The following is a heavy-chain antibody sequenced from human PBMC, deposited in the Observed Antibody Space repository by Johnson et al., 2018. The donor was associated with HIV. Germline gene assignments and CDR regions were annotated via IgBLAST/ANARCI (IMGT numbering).Heavy chain of an antibody. V-gene: IGHV3-30*02. CDR2: IRYDGSNK. D-gene: IGHD3-10*01. J-gene: IGHJ3*02. Sequence: QVQLVESGGGVVQPGGSLRLSCAASGFTFSCYGMHWVRQAPGKGLEWVAFIRYDGSNKYYADSVKGRFTISRDNSKNTLYLQMNSLRAEDTAVYYCAKEQVLFGKFMNAFDIWGQGTMVTVSS. CDR1: GFTFSCYG. CDR3: AKEQVLFGKFMNAFDI.